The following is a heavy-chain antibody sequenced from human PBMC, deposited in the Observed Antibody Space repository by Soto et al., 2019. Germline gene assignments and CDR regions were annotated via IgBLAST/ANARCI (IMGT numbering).Heavy chain of an antibody. J-gene: IGHJ3*02. CDR1: SGSISSINW. Sequence: SETLSLTCAVSSGSISSINWLRWVRQPPGKGLEWIGEIHHRGSINYSPSLSSRLTISVDKSKNQFSLNLSSVTAADTAVYYCARVTESDAFDIWGQGTMVTVSS. V-gene: IGHV4-4*02. CDR3: ARVTESDAFDI. CDR2: IHHRGSI.